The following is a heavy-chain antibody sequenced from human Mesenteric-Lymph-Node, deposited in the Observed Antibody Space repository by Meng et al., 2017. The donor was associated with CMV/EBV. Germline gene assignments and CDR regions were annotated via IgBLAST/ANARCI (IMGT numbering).Heavy chain of an antibody. CDR2: ISSSGNII. CDR3: ARAEYYYGSGKYFDL. CDR1: GLSFGEYS. J-gene: IGHJ2*01. D-gene: IGHD3-10*01. Sequence: GLSFGEYSMGWVRQAPGKGLEWVSYISSSGNIIFYADSVKGRFTISRDNAKNSLYLQMNSLRAEDTAVYYCARAEYYYGSGKYFDLWGRGTLVTVSS. V-gene: IGHV3-11*04.